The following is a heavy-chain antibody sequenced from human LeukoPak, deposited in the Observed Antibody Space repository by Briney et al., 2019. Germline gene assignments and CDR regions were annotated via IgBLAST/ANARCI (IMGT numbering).Heavy chain of an antibody. D-gene: IGHD6-19*01. V-gene: IGHV3-21*01. Sequence: GGSLRLSCAASGFTFSSYSMNWVRQAPGKGLEWVSSISSSSSYIYYADSVKSRFTISRDNAKNSLYLQMNSLRAEDTAVYYCARGEQWLVPRTFDYWGQGTLVTVSS. CDR3: ARGEQWLVPRTFDY. CDR2: ISSSSSYI. CDR1: GFTFSSYS. J-gene: IGHJ4*02.